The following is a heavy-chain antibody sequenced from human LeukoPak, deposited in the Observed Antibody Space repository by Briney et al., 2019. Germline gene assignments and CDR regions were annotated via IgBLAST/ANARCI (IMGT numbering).Heavy chain of an antibody. Sequence: GGSLRLSCAASGFTFSSCGMHWVRQAPGKGLEWVAVISYDGSNKFYADSVTGRFTISRDNSKNTLYLQMNSLRAEDTAVYYCAAKGYSYGNNAFDIWAKGQWSPSLQ. CDR2: ISYDGSNK. J-gene: IGHJ3*02. CDR3: AAKGYSYGNNAFDI. V-gene: IGHV3-30*03. D-gene: IGHD5-18*01. CDR1: GFTFSSCG.